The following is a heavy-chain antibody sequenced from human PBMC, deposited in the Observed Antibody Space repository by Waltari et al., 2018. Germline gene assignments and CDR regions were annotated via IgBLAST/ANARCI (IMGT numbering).Heavy chain of an antibody. CDR3: VRHREEVIPAFEI. D-gene: IGHD1-26*01. J-gene: IGHJ3*02. V-gene: IGHV4-39*01. CDR2: IYSIASM. Sequence: LQLEESGPGLVRPSETLSLNYTVSGGPVSSTGYWGWIRQTPGKGLEWIGSIYSIASMDYNPPLRSRTTLSVDTSNNQFSLRLTSMTAADTAVYYCVRHREEVIPAFEIWGLGTRVTVSS. CDR1: GGPVSSTGY.